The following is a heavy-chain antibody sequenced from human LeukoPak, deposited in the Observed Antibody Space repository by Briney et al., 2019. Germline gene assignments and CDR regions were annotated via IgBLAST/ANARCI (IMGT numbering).Heavy chain of an antibody. Sequence: GASVKVSCKASGYTITSYYMHWVRQAPGQGLEWMGIINPSGGSTSYAQKFQGRVTMTRDTFTSTVYMELSSLRSEDTAVYYCARDYCTNGVCYPWTDWGQGTLVTVSS. V-gene: IGHV1-46*01. CDR2: INPSGGST. D-gene: IGHD2-8*01. CDR3: ARDYCTNGVCYPWTD. CDR1: GYTITSYY. J-gene: IGHJ4*02.